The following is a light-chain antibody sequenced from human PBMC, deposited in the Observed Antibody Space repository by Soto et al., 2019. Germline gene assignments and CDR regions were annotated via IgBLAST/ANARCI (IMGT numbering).Light chain of an antibody. CDR1: SSNIGSNY. V-gene: IGLV1-47*02. CDR2: SDN. Sequence: QSVLTQPPSASGTPGQRVTISCSGSSSNIGSNYVYWYQQLPGTAPALVIYSDNQRPSGVPDLFSGSKAGTSASLAISGLRAEDEDDYDGAAWDDSLSGREFGGGTKLTVL. CDR3: AAWDDSLSGRE. J-gene: IGLJ3*02.